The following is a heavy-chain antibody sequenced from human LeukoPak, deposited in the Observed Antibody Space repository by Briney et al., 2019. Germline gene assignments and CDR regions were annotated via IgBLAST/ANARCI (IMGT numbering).Heavy chain of an antibody. Sequence: SETLSLTCTVSGGSISGYYWSWIRQPPGKGLEWIGYIYYSGTTSYNPSLKSRVTISVDTSKNQLSVKLSSVTAADTAVYYCARATNFDYWGQGALVTVSS. CDR3: ARATNFDY. CDR2: IYYSGTT. J-gene: IGHJ4*02. V-gene: IGHV4-59*01. CDR1: GGSISGYY.